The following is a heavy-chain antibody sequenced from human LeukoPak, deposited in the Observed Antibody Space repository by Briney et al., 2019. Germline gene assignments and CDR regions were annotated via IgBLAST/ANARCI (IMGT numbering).Heavy chain of an antibody. CDR3: AKTSSGWYGVYFDY. Sequence: GGSLRLSCAASGFTFSSYAMSWVRQAPEKGLEWVSAISGSGCSTYYADSVKGRFTISRDNSKNTLYLQMNSLRAEDTAVYYCAKTSSGWYGVYFDYWGQGTLVTVSS. CDR2: ISGSGCST. V-gene: IGHV3-23*01. J-gene: IGHJ4*02. D-gene: IGHD6-19*01. CDR1: GFTFSSYA.